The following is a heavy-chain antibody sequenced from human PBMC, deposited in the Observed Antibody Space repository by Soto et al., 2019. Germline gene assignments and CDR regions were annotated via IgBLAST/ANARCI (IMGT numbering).Heavy chain of an antibody. CDR1: GFTFSDYA. D-gene: IGHD3-22*01. V-gene: IGHV3-23*01. Sequence: EVQLLQSGGGLVQPGGSLRLSCEASGFTFSDYAMTWVRQAPGKGLEWVSSVSGSGYTTYYADSVKGRFLISRDNSRNTVVLQMNALRPDDTARHYCVNSDSTSAPWGQGSVVTVSS. CDR3: VNSDSTSAP. J-gene: IGHJ5*02. CDR2: VSGSGYTT.